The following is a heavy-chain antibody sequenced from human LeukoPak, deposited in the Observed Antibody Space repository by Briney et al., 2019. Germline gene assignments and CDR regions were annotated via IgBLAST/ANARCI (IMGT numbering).Heavy chain of an antibody. CDR2: ISSSSSYI. V-gene: IGHV3-11*06. CDR1: GFTFSDYY. J-gene: IGHJ5*02. CDR3: AREAFSSSWYFP. D-gene: IGHD6-13*01. Sequence: GGSLRLSCAASGFTFSDYYMSWIRQAPGKGLEWVSSISSSSSYIYYADSVKGRFTISRDNAKNSLYLQMNSLRAEDTAVYYCAREAFSSSWYFPWGQGTLVTVSS.